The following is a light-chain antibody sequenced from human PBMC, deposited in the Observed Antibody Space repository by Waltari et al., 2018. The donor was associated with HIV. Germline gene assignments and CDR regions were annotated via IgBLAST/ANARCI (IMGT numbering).Light chain of an antibody. CDR1: QSITDY. CDR2: GAS. CDR3: QQSYNMHT. Sequence: DIKMAQSPSSLSASVGDRVTISCRASQSITDYLNWYQQKPGKAPKLLIYGASTLEVGVPSRFSGSGSGRDFTLTISSLQPEDFATYYCQQSYNMHTFGQGTRLDIK. V-gene: IGKV1-39*01. J-gene: IGKJ2*01.